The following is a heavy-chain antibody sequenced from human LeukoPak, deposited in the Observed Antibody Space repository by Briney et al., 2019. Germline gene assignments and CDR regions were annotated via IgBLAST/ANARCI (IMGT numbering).Heavy chain of an antibody. J-gene: IGHJ4*02. V-gene: IGHV3-30*02. CDR3: AKGGRYSGYDPFDY. Sequence: GGSLTLFCAASGFTFSIYGMHWVRQPPGKGLEWVAFILYDGSNKYYADSVKGRFTISRDNSKNTLYLQMNRLRVEDTAVYYCAKGGRYSGYDPFDYWGQGTLVTVSS. CDR1: GFTFSIYG. CDR2: ILYDGSNK. D-gene: IGHD5-12*01.